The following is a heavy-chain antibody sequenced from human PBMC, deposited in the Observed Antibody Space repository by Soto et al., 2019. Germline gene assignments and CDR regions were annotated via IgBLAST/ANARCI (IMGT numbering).Heavy chain of an antibody. CDR2: ISYDGSNK. CDR3: ARAGSGIEAVDYYYYYGMDV. Sequence: GSLSLSCAASGFTFSSYAVHWVRQAPGKGLEWVAVISYDGSNKYYADSVKGRFTISRDNSKNTLYLQMNSLRAEDTAVYYCARAGSGIEAVDYYYYYGMDVWGQGTTVTVSS. D-gene: IGHD6-13*01. J-gene: IGHJ6*02. V-gene: IGHV3-30-3*01. CDR1: GFTFSSYA.